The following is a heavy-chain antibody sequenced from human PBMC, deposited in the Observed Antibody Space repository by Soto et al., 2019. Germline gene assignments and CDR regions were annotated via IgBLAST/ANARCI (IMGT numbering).Heavy chain of an antibody. D-gene: IGHD3-3*01. CDR3: AKSSRHLDWLAPGHYGY. Sequence: GGSLRLSCAASGFTFSSYAMSWVRQAPGKGLERVSAISGSGGSTYYADSVKGRFTISRDNSKNTLYLQMNSLRAEDTAVYYCAKSSRHLDWLAPGHYGYWGQGTLVTVSS. J-gene: IGHJ4*02. V-gene: IGHV3-23*01. CDR1: GFTFSSYA. CDR2: ISGSGGST.